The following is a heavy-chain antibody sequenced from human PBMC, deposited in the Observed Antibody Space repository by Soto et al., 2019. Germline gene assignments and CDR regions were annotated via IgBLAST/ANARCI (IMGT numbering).Heavy chain of an antibody. CDR1: GGSISSSSYY. CDR3: ASFNYYDSSGYYYVPTADY. J-gene: IGHJ4*02. Sequence: SETLSLTCTVSGGSISSSSYYWGWIRQPPGKGLEWIGSIYYSGSTYYNPSLKSRVTIPVDTSKNQFSLKLSSVTAADTAVYYCASFNYYDSSGYYYVPTADYWGQGTLVTVSS. CDR2: IYYSGST. D-gene: IGHD3-22*01. V-gene: IGHV4-39*01.